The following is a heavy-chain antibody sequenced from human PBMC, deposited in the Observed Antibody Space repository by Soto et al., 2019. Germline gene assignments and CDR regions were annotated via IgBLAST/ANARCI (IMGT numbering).Heavy chain of an antibody. Sequence: QVQLVESGGGVVQHGRSLRLSCAASGFTFSSYAMHWVRQAPGKGLEWVAVISYDRSNKYYADSVKGRFTISRDNSKNTLYLQMISLRGEDTAVYYCARDSYYYDSSGYYLDYYYYGMDVWGQGTTVTVSS. CDR1: GFTFSSYA. CDR3: ARDSYYYDSSGYYLDYYYYGMDV. J-gene: IGHJ6*02. V-gene: IGHV3-30-3*01. D-gene: IGHD3-22*01. CDR2: ISYDRSNK.